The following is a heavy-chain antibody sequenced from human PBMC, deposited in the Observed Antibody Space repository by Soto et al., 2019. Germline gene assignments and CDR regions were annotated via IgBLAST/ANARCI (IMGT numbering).Heavy chain of an antibody. J-gene: IGHJ4*01. D-gene: IGHD5-12*01. CDR2: IRSKTHGGTI. CDR1: GFTFSSAW. CDR3: TTEDGYSPY. Sequence: GGSLRLSCEASGFTFSSAWMNWIRQAPGEGLEWVGRIRSKTHGGTIEYAAPVKGRFTISRDDSKNMLYLQMNSLKTEDTAVYYCTTEDGYSPYWGHGTLVTVSS. V-gene: IGHV3-15*07.